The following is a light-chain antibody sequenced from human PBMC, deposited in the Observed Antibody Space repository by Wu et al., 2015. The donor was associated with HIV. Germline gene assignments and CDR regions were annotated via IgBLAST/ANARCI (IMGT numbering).Light chain of an antibody. CDR1: QSVTNY. CDR3: QQYGTSPRT. CDR2: NAS. J-gene: IGKJ1*01. V-gene: IGKV3-20*01. Sequence: EIVVTQSPGTLSVSPGDRVTLSCRASQSVTNYLAWYQQKPGQAPRLLIYNASDRVTGVPDRFSGSGSGTDFTLTISRLEPEDFAVYYCQQYGTSPRTFGQGTKVEIK.